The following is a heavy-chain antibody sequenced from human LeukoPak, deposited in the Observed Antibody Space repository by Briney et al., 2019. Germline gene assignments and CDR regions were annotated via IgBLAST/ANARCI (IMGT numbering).Heavy chain of an antibody. CDR2: IYYSGST. J-gene: IGHJ6*02. Sequence: SETLSLTCTVSGGSISSGDYYWSWIRQPPGKGLEWIGYIYYSGSTYYNPSLKSRVTISVDTSKNQFSLKLSSVTAADTAVYYCARDENGDYGYGMDVWGQGTTVTVSS. CDR1: GGSISSGDYY. CDR3: ARDENGDYGYGMDV. V-gene: IGHV4-30-4*01. D-gene: IGHD4-17*01.